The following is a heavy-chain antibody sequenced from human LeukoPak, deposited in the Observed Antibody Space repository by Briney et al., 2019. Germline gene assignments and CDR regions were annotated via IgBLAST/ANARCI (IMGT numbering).Heavy chain of an antibody. D-gene: IGHD6-19*01. CDR1: GFTFSSYG. CDR3: AKDPIPDSSGWYFDWFDP. J-gene: IGHJ5*02. CDR2: ISYDGSNK. Sequence: PGRSLRLSCAVSGFTFSSYGMHWVRQAPGKGLEWVAVISYDGSNKYYADSVKGRFTISRDNSKNTLYLQMNSLRAEDTAVYYCAKDPIPDSSGWYFDWFDPWGQGTLVTVSS. V-gene: IGHV3-30*18.